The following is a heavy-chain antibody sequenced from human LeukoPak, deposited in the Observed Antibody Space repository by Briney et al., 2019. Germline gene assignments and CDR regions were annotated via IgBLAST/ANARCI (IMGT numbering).Heavy chain of an antibody. J-gene: IGHJ4*02. CDR1: GFTLSSYW. V-gene: IGHV3-74*01. D-gene: IGHD6-19*01. Sequence: GGSLRLSCAASGFTLSSYWMHWVRQVPGKGLVWVSRIKSDGSDTRYADSVKGRFTISRDNAKNTLYLQKNSLRAEDTAVYYCARGYSSGLRFDYWGQGTLVTVSS. CDR3: ARGYSSGLRFDY. CDR2: IKSDGSDT.